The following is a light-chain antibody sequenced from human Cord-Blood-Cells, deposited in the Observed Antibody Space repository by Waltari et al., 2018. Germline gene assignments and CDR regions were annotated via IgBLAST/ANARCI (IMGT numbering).Light chain of an antibody. J-gene: IGLJ3*02. V-gene: IGLV6-57*03. CDR2: EDN. CDR3: QSYDSSNWV. CDR1: RGSIARNY. Sequence: NFMLTPPHSVSESPGKTVTISCTRSRGSIARNYVQWYQQRPGSAPTTVIYEDNQRPSGVPDRFSGSIDSSSNSASLTISGLKTEDEADYYCQSYDSSNWVFGGGTKLTVL.